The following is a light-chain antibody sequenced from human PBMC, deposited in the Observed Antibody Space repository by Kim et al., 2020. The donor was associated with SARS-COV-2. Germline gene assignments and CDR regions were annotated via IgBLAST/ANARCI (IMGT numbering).Light chain of an antibody. CDR2: KAS. V-gene: IGKV1-5*03. Sequence: SASVGDRVTITCRVSQSISSWLAWYQQKPGKAPNLLIYKASNLESGVPSRFSGSGSGTEFTLTISSLQPDDFATYYCQQYNGYSRTFGQGTKLEI. CDR3: QQYNGYSRT. J-gene: IGKJ2*01. CDR1: QSISSW.